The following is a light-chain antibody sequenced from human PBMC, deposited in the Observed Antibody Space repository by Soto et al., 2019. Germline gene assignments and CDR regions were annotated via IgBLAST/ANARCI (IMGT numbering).Light chain of an antibody. Sequence: EIVLTQSPATLSLSPGERATLSCRASRSVRSYLAWYQQKPGQAPRLLIYDASNMADCIPARFSGSGSETDFTLTISPLEPEDFGVYYCHQRYTWPPITFGQGTRLEIK. J-gene: IGKJ5*01. CDR1: RSVRSY. CDR2: DAS. CDR3: HQRYTWPPIT. V-gene: IGKV3-11*01.